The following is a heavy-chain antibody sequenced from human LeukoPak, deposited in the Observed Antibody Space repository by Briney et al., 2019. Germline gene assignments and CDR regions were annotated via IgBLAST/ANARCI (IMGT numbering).Heavy chain of an antibody. CDR1: GFTFSSYS. Sequence: GGSLRLSCAASGFTFSSYSMNWVRQAPGKGLEWVSSISSSSSYIYYADSVKGRFTISRDNAKNSLYLQMNSLRAEDTAVYYCARDLNSYDSSGYPGYWGQGTLVTVSS. CDR2: ISSSSSYI. V-gene: IGHV3-21*01. CDR3: ARDLNSYDSSGYPGY. J-gene: IGHJ4*02. D-gene: IGHD3-22*01.